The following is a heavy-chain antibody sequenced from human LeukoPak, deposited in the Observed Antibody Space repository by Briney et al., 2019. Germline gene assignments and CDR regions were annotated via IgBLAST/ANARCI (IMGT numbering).Heavy chain of an antibody. CDR1: GFTFNDYY. Sequence: GGALLLSCAASGFTFNDYYMTGIRQAPGKGLEWIAYVSTTSKTIYYAESVKGPFSISTDNAKDSVSLQMNSLRDDDTAVYYCARGTLLTRDSGYPVFAYWGQGTQVTVSS. D-gene: IGHD3-22*01. CDR2: VSTTSKTI. V-gene: IGHV3-11*01. CDR3: ARGTLLTRDSGYPVFAY. J-gene: IGHJ4*02.